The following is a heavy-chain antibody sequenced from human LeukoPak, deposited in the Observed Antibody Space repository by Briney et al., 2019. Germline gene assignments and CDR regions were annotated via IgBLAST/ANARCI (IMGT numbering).Heavy chain of an antibody. D-gene: IGHD3-3*01. CDR1: GGSISSGGYS. CDR2: IYHSGST. CDR3: ASLSRGFWSGYSGYYFDY. V-gene: IGHV4-30-2*02. Sequence: SETLSLTCAVSGGSISSGGYSWSWIRQPPGKGLEWIGYIYHSGSTYYNPSLKSRVTISVDTSKNQFSLKLSSVTAADTAVYYCASLSRGFWSGYSGYYFDYWGQGTLVPVSS. J-gene: IGHJ4*02.